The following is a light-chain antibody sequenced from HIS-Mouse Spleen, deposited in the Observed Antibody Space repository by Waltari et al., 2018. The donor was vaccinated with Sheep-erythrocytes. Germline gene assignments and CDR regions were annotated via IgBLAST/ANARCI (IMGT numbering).Light chain of an antibody. CDR3: SSYAGSNNWV. CDR2: EGS. V-gene: IGLV2-14*02. Sequence: QSALTQPASVSGSPGQSITISCTGTSSDVGSYNLVSWYQQHPGKAPKPMIYEGSKRPSGFSNRFSGSKSGNTASLTVAGLQAEDEADYYCSSYAGSNNWVFGGGTKLTVL. J-gene: IGLJ3*02. CDR1: SSDVGSYNL.